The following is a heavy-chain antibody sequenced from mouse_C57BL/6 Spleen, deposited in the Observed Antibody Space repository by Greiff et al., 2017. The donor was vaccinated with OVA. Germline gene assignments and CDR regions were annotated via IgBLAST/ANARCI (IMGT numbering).Heavy chain of an antibody. V-gene: IGHV14-4*01. CDR1: GFNIKDDY. CDR2: IDPENGDT. D-gene: IGHD3-1*01. Sequence: VQLQQSGAELVRPGASVKLSCTASGFNIKDDYMHWVKQRPEQGLEWIGWIDPENGDTEYASKFQGKATITADTSSNTAYLQLSSLTSEDTAVYYCTTGHIRDYFDYWGQGTTRTVSS. CDR3: TTGHIRDYFDY. J-gene: IGHJ2*01.